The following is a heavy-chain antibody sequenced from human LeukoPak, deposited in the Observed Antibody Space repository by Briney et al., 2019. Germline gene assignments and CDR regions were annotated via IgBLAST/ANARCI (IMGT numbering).Heavy chain of an antibody. D-gene: IGHD3-10*01. J-gene: IGHJ4*02. CDR3: ASSTGSGSYYIDY. V-gene: IGHV3-23*01. CDR1: GFSFSNYA. Sequence: GGSLRLSCTASGFSFSNYAMNWVRQAPGKGLEWVSTLSTGGGSAYYADSVKGRFTVSRDNSKTSIYLQMNSLRAEDTAVYYCASSTGSGSYYIDYWGQGTLVTVSS. CDR2: LSTGGGSA.